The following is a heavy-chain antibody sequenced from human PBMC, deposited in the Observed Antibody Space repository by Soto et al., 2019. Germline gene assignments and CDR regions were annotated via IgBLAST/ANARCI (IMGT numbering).Heavy chain of an antibody. D-gene: IGHD1-26*01. CDR2: IFYLGTT. Sequence: PSETLSLTCTVSDGSINTSGHFWGWIRHPPGKGLEWIGNIFYLGTTFYNPSLESRLTISIDSSRNQFSLELTSLSAADTAVYYCARLSGSDIDYWGQGTLVTVSS. V-gene: IGHV4-39*01. CDR1: DGSINTSGHF. CDR3: ARLSGSDIDY. J-gene: IGHJ4*02.